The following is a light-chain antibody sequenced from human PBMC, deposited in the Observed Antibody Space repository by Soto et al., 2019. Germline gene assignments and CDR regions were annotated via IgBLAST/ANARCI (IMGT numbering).Light chain of an antibody. CDR1: QSIRTN. Sequence: EIVLTQSPATLSVSAGGTVTLSCRASQSIRTNVAWYQQIPGQAPRLLVYGASTRATGVPARFSGSGSGIECTLTISSLQSEDSAFYYCQQYFNGPLTWTFGPGT. CDR2: GAS. J-gene: IGKJ3*01. CDR3: QQYFNGPLTWT. V-gene: IGKV3-15*01.